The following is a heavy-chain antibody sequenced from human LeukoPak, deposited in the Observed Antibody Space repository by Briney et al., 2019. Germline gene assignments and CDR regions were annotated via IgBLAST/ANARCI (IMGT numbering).Heavy chain of an antibody. CDR2: IHRSGST. V-gene: IGHV4-4*02. D-gene: IGHD1-14*01. Sequence: SETLSLTCTVSPDSTTSNFWRWVRQPPGKGLEWIGEIHRSGSTNYNPSLQSRVTISIDRSKNQIALELSSVTAADTAVYYCAREIVGGFNPGAYWGQGTLVTVSS. J-gene: IGHJ4*02. CDR3: AREIVGGFNPGAY. CDR1: PDSTTSNF.